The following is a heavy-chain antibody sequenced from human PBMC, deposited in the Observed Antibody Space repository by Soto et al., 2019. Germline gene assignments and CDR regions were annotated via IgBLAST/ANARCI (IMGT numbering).Heavy chain of an antibody. D-gene: IGHD2-21*02. CDR2: IDGRDGT. Sequence: EVQLLESGGGLVQPGGSLRLSCAGSGFTFRAYTMAWVRHAPGKGLEWVSGIDGRDGTYYADSVKGRFNISRDSSRNTLFLQMKSLRADDTAAYYCAKTGPVTARIRFDYWGHGALVTVS. CDR3: AKTGPVTARIRFDY. CDR1: GFTFRAYT. V-gene: IGHV3-23*01. J-gene: IGHJ4*01.